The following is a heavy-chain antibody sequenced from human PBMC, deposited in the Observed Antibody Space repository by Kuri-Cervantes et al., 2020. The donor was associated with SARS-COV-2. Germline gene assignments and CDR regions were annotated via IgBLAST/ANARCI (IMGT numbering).Heavy chain of an antibody. Sequence: SLKISCAASGFTVSSYGMHWVRQAPGKGLEWVAVISYDGSNKYYADSVKGRFTISRDNSKNTLYLQMNSLRAEDTAVYYCARDVGYCGGMDVWGQGTTVTVSS. CDR3: ARDVGYCGGMDV. V-gene: IGHV3-30*03. D-gene: IGHD2-2*03. CDR1: GFTVSSYG. CDR2: ISYDGSNK. J-gene: IGHJ6*02.